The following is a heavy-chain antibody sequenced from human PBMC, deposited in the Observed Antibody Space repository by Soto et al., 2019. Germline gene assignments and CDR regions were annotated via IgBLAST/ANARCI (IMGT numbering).Heavy chain of an antibody. V-gene: IGHV4-31*02. Sequence: PSETLSLTCTVSGGSISSGGYYWSWIRQHPGKGLEWTGYIYYSGSTCYNPSLKSRVTISVDTSKNQFSLKLSSVTAADTAVYYCARTVLGAFDIWGQGTMVTVSS. CDR2: IYYSGST. CDR1: GGSISSGGYY. CDR3: ARTVLGAFDI. J-gene: IGHJ3*02. D-gene: IGHD2-8*01.